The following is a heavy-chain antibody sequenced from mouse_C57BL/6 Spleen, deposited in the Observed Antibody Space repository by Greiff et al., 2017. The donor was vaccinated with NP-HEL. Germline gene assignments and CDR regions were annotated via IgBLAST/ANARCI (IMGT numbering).Heavy chain of an antibody. Sequence: VQLKESGPGMVKPSQSLSLPCTVTGYSITSGYDWHWIRHFPGNKLEWMGYISYSGSTNYNPSLKSRISITHDTSKNHFFLKLNSVTTEDTATYYCARDQNYGSSYDWYFDVWGTGTTVTVSS. CDR2: ISYSGST. CDR1: GYSITSGYD. D-gene: IGHD1-1*01. CDR3: ARDQNYGSSYDWYFDV. J-gene: IGHJ1*03. V-gene: IGHV3-1*01.